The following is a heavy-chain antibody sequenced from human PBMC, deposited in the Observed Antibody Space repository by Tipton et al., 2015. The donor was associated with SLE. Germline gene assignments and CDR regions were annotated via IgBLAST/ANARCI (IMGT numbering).Heavy chain of an antibody. D-gene: IGHD6-13*01. J-gene: IGHJ3*02. V-gene: IGHV4-34*01. CDR2: INHSGTT. CDR1: GGSFSGYY. CDR3: AAAPDAAGDAFDI. Sequence: TLSLTCAVYGGSFSGYYWSWIRQPPGKGLEWIGEINHSGTTNYNPSLKSRVTISVDTSKNQFSLKLSSVTAADTAVYYCAAAPDAAGDAFDIWGQGTMVTVSS.